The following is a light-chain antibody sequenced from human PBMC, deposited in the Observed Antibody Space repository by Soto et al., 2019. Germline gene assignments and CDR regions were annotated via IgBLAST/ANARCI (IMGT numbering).Light chain of an antibody. CDR3: LQDYNYPWT. J-gene: IGKJ1*01. Sequence: AIQMTQSPSSLSASVGDRVTITCRASQGMKYDLGWYQLKPGRAPKLLIYAASTLQSGVPSRFSGSGSGTDFTLTISSLQPEDFATYYCLQDYNYPWTFGQGTKVEIK. CDR2: AAS. V-gene: IGKV1-6*01. CDR1: QGMKYD.